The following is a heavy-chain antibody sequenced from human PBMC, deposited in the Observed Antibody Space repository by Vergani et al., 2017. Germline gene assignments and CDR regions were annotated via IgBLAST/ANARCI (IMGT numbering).Heavy chain of an antibody. J-gene: IGHJ4*02. CDR2: IIPIFGTA. Sequence: QVQLVQSGAEVKKPGSSVKVSCKVSGGTFSSYAISWVRQAPGQGLEWMGGIIPIFGTANYAQKFQGRVTITADESTSTAYMELSSLRSEDTAVYYCASANRNYRNLYYFDYWGQGTLVTVSS. CDR1: GGTFSSYA. CDR3: ASANRNYRNLYYFDY. V-gene: IGHV1-69*01. D-gene: IGHD3-16*02.